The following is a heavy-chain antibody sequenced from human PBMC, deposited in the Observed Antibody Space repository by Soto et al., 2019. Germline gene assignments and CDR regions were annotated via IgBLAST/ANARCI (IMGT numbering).Heavy chain of an antibody. CDR1: GGSIRSGGYY. CDR2: IYYSGST. V-gene: IGHV4-31*03. J-gene: IGHJ4*02. D-gene: IGHD4-17*01. Sequence: SETLSLTCTVSGGSIRSGGYYWNWIRQHPGKGLEWIGYIYYSGSTYYNPSLKSRVTISVDTSKNQFSLKLSSVTAADTAVYYCARENGDSSTFDYWGQGTLVTSPQ. CDR3: ARENGDSSTFDY.